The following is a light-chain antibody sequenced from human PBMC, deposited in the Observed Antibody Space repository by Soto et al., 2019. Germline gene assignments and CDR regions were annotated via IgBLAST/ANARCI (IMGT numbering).Light chain of an antibody. CDR2: GAS. V-gene: IGKV3-20*01. J-gene: IGKJ1*01. CDR1: QSINNNY. CDR3: RPYDASPT. Sequence: EIVLTQSPGTLSLSAGERATLSCRASQSINNNYLAWYQQKPGQAPTVPIYGASSRAPGIPDRFSGSGSGTDFTLTISRLEPEDFAVYYCRPYDASPTFGQGTKVDIK.